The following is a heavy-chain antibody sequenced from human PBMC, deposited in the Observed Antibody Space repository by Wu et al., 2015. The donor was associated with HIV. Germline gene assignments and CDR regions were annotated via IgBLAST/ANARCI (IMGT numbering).Heavy chain of an antibody. J-gene: IGHJ5*01. CDR1: GYDFSGYG. D-gene: IGHD4/OR15-4a*01. Sequence: QVQLLQSGAEVKKPGASVKVSCKTSGYDFSGYGISWVRQAPGQRLEWMGWMNPRNDYVKPAQRFQDRIIMSTNNSAHTAYMELRNLTSDDTAIYFCARVQFDPDYYTYFDLWGQGTLVTVSS. V-gene: IGHV1-18*01. CDR2: MNPRNDYV. CDR3: ARVQFDPDYYTYFDL.